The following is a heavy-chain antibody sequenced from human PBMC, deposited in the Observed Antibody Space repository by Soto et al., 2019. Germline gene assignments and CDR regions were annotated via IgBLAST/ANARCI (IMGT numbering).Heavy chain of an antibody. CDR1: GFTFSNYG. Sequence: QVQLVESGGGVVQPGRSLRLSCAASGFTFSNYGMHWVRQAPGKGLEWVAVISYDGSNKYYADSVKGRFTISRDNSKNTLYLQMSTLRAEDTALYYCANLFSIPAARGEEGFDYWGQGTLVTVSS. V-gene: IGHV3-30*18. J-gene: IGHJ4*02. D-gene: IGHD2-2*01. CDR3: ANLFSIPAARGEEGFDY. CDR2: ISYDGSNK.